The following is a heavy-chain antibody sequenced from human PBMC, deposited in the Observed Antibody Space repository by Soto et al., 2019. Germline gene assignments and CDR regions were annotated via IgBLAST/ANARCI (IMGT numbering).Heavy chain of an antibody. Sequence: SVKVSCKASGGTFSSYAISWVRQAPGQGLEWMGGIIPIFGTANYAQKFQGRVTITADESTSTAYMELSSLRSEDTAVYYCARDAYSSSYFDYWGQGTLVTVSS. V-gene: IGHV1-69*13. CDR2: IIPIFGTA. D-gene: IGHD6-13*01. J-gene: IGHJ4*02. CDR3: ARDAYSSSYFDY. CDR1: GGTFSSYA.